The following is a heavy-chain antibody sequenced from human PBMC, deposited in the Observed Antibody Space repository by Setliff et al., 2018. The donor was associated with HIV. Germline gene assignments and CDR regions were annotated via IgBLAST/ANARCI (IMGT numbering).Heavy chain of an antibody. D-gene: IGHD3-22*01. CDR2: INHNENT. J-gene: IGHJ3*02. Sequence: KPSETLSLTCAVYGGSLSNYFWTWIRQSPGRGLEWIGEINHNENTNYNPSLKSRVTISVDTSRNQFSLNLSSVTAADTAVYFCARGRLRTTMIVVTTHGALDIWGQGTVVTVSS. CDR3: ARGRLRTTMIVVTTHGALDI. V-gene: IGHV4-34*01. CDR1: GGSLSNYF.